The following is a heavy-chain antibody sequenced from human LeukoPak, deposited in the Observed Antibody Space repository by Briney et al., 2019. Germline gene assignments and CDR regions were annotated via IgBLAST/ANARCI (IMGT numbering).Heavy chain of an antibody. Sequence: GSSVKVSCKASGGTFSSYAISWVRQAPGQGLEWMGGIIPIFGTANYAQKFQGRVTITTDESTSTAHMELSSLRSEDTAVYYCARADRVQYYYYYMDVWGKGTTVTVSS. CDR2: IIPIFGTA. J-gene: IGHJ6*03. CDR1: GGTFSSYA. V-gene: IGHV1-69*05. CDR3: ARADRVQYYYYYMDV.